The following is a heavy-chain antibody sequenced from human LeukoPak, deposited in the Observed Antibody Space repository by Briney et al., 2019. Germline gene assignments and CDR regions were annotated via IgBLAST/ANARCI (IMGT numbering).Heavy chain of an antibody. CDR2: IIPILGIA. V-gene: IGHV1-69*04. D-gene: IGHD3-22*01. CDR3: ARDPNLRITMILESLP. Sequence: SVKVSCKSSGGTFSSYAISWVRQAPGQGLEWMGRIIPILGIANYAQKFQGRVTITADKSTSTAYMELSSLRSEDTAVYYCARDPNLRITMILESLPWGQGTLVTVSS. J-gene: IGHJ5*02. CDR1: GGTFSSYA.